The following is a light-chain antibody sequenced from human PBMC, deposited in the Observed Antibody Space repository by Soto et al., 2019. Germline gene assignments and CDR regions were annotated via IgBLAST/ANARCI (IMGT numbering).Light chain of an antibody. CDR3: SSYTSSTTLGV. CDR1: SSDVGAYDY. V-gene: IGLV2-14*01. J-gene: IGLJ3*02. CDR2: DVS. Sequence: QSALTQPASVSGSPGQSITISCTGTSSDVGAYDYVSWYQQHPGKVPKLMIYDVSNRPSGVSSRFSGSKSGNTASLTISGLQAEDEADYYCSSYTSSTTLGVFGGGTKLTVL.